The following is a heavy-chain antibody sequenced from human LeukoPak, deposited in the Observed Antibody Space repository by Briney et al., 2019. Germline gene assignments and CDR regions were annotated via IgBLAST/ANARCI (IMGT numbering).Heavy chain of an antibody. Sequence: PGGSLRLSCAASGFTFSGSAIHWVRQASGKGLEWVGRIRSKANTYATTYAASVKGRFTISRDDSKNTAYLQMNGLKTEDTAVYYCTSDRYNWNLAHAFDIWGQGTMVTVSS. D-gene: IGHD1-7*01. CDR2: IRSKANTYAT. V-gene: IGHV3-73*01. J-gene: IGHJ3*02. CDR1: GFTFSGSA. CDR3: TSDRYNWNLAHAFDI.